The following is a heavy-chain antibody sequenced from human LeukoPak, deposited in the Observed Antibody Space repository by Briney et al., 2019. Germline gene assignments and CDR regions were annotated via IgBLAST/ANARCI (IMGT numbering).Heavy chain of an antibody. J-gene: IGHJ6*02. CDR3: ARGSDFHSSGWYGRPRYYYYGMDV. CDR2: INHSGST. D-gene: IGHD6-19*01. Sequence: SETLSLTCAVYGGSFSGYYWSWIRQPPGKGLEWIGEINHSGSTNYNPSLKSRVTISVDTSKNQFSLKPSSVTAADTAVYYCARGSDFHSSGWYGRPRYYYYGMDVWGQGTTVTVSS. CDR1: GGSFSGYY. V-gene: IGHV4-34*01.